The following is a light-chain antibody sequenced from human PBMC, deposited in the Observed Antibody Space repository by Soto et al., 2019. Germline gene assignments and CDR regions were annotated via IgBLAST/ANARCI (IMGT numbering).Light chain of an antibody. CDR2: DVY. Sequence: QSALTQPASVSGSPGQSIAISCTGTSSDVGYYNFVSWYQQHPDTAPKVLIYDVYKRPSGVSYRFSGSKSGTTASLTISGLQAEDEADYYCASYTTSGTEVFGTGTKVTVL. V-gene: IGLV2-14*01. CDR3: ASYTTSGTEV. J-gene: IGLJ1*01. CDR1: SSDVGYYNF.